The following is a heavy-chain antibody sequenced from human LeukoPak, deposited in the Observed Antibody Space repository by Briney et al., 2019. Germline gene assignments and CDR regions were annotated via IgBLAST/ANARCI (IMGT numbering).Heavy chain of an antibody. CDR3: ATRFGELFSN. V-gene: IGHV3-30*02. CDR2: IRYDGSEK. J-gene: IGHJ4*02. D-gene: IGHD3-10*01. Sequence: QTGGSLRLSCAASGFTFSNYGMNWVRQAPGKGLEWVAFIRYDGSEKYYADSVKGRFTISRDNSKNTLHLQMNSLRAEDTAVYYCATRFGELFSNWGQGILGTVSS. CDR1: GFTFSNYG.